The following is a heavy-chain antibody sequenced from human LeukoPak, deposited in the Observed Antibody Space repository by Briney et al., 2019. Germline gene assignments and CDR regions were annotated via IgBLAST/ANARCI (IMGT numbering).Heavy chain of an antibody. CDR2: IYYSGST. CDR1: GGSISSYY. J-gene: IGHJ4*02. CDR3: ARAVVGPLMVNYFDY. V-gene: IGHV4-59*01. Sequence: SETLSLTCTVSGGSISSYYWSWIRRPPGKGLEWIGYIYYSGSTNYNPSLKSRVTISVDTSKNQFSLKLSSVTAADTAVYYCARAVVGPLMVNYFDYWGQGTLVTVSS. D-gene: IGHD2-8*01.